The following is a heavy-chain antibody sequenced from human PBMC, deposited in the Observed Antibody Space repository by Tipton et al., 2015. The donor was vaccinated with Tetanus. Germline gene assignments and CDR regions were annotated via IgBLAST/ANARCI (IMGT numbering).Heavy chain of an antibody. CDR1: GYTFTGYY. CDR3: ARDRGDYIYYGMDV. Sequence: QLVQSGAEMKKPGASVKVSCMASGYTFTGYYIYWVRQAPGQGLEWMGWIDPNSGGTVYAQKFQGRVTMARDTSISTAYMELRSLRFDDTAVYYCARDRGDYIYYGMDVWGPGTTVTVS. J-gene: IGHJ6*02. V-gene: IGHV1-2*02. D-gene: IGHD3-22*01. CDR2: IDPNSGGT.